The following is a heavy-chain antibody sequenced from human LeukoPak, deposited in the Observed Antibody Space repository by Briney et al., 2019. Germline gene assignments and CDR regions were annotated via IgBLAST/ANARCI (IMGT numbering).Heavy chain of an antibody. Sequence: PGGSLRLSCAASGFTFSTYWMHWVRQAPGKGLVWVSRINSDGSSTNYADSVKGRFTISRDNAKNTLYLQMNSLRAEGTAVYYCARGGAYYYDSTHAFDIWGQGTMVTVSS. CDR3: ARGGAYYYDSTHAFDI. CDR1: GFTFSTYW. CDR2: INSDGSST. V-gene: IGHV3-74*01. J-gene: IGHJ3*02. D-gene: IGHD3-22*01.